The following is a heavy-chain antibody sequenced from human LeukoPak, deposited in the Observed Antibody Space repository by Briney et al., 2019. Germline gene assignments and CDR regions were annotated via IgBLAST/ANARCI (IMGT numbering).Heavy chain of an antibody. J-gene: IGHJ4*02. CDR1: GGSISSSSYY. V-gene: IGHV4-39*01. Sequence: PSETLSLTCTVSGGSISSSSYYWGWIRQPSGKGLEWIGSIYYSGSTYYNPSLKSRVTISVDTSKNQFSLKLSSVTAADTAVYYCARQLGYCSGDSCYWAPRIDYWGQGTLVTVSS. CDR2: IYYSGST. CDR3: ARQLGYCSGDSCYWAPRIDY. D-gene: IGHD2-15*01.